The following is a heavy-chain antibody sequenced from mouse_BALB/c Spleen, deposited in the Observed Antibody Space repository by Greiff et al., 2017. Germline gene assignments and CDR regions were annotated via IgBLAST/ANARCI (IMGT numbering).Heavy chain of an antibody. Sequence: EVHLVESGGGLVKPGGSLKLSCAASGFTFSSYTMSWARQTPEKRLEWVATISSGGSYTYYPDSVKGRFTISRDNAKNTLYLQMSSLKSEDTAMYYCTREGTMITTSFFDYWGQGTTLTVSS. D-gene: IGHD2-4*01. CDR2: ISSGGSYT. V-gene: IGHV5-6-4*01. J-gene: IGHJ2*01. CDR1: GFTFSSYT. CDR3: TREGTMITTSFFDY.